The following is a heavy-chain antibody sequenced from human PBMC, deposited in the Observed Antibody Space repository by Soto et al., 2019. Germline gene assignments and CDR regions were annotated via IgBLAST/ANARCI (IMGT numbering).Heavy chain of an antibody. J-gene: IGHJ6*02. CDR3: TTGSVEGV. V-gene: IGHV3-15*07. Sequence: EVQLVESGGGLIQPGGSLRLSCAASGLPISNACMNWVRQAPGKGLEWVGRIKTKSEGGPTDYSAAVKGRFTVSRDDSKNTLYLQMNSLKTEDTAVYYCTTGSVEGVWGQGTTVTVSS. CDR2: IKTKSEGGPT. CDR1: GLPISNAC. D-gene: IGHD2-15*01.